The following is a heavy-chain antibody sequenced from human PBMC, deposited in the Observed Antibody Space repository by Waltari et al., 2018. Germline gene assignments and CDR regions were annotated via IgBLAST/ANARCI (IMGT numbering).Heavy chain of an antibody. Sequence: QVQLVQSGAEVKKPGASVKVSCKASGYTFTSYDINWVRQATGQGLEWMGWRNPNSGNTGYAQKFQGRVTMTRNTSISTAYMELSSLRSEDTAVYYWARARGYSYGSYYFDYWGQGTLVTVSS. CDR3: ARARGYSYGSYYFDY. D-gene: IGHD5-18*01. CDR1: GYTFTSYD. V-gene: IGHV1-8*01. J-gene: IGHJ4*02. CDR2: RNPNSGNT.